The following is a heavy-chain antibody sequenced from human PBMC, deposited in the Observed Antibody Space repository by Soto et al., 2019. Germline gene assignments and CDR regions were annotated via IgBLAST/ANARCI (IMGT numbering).Heavy chain of an antibody. D-gene: IGHD2-8*01. Sequence: QVQLVQSGAEVKKPGSSVKVSCKASGGTFSSYAISWVRQAPGQGLEWMGGIIPIFGTANYAQKFQGRVTITADEXXSXAXXELSSLRSEDTAVYYCARASKYCTNGVCSLYGMDVWGQGTTVTVSS. CDR3: ARASKYCTNGVCSLYGMDV. V-gene: IGHV1-69*12. CDR2: IIPIFGTA. CDR1: GGTFSSYA. J-gene: IGHJ6*02.